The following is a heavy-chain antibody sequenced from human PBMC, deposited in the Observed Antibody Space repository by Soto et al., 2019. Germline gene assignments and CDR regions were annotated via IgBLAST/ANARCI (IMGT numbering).Heavy chain of an antibody. CDR2: INHSGST. V-gene: IGHV4-34*01. CDR1: GGSFSGYY. Sequence: PSETLSLTCAVYGGSFSGYYWSWIRQPPGKGLEWIGEINHSGSTNYNPSLKSRVTISVDTSKNQFSLKLNSVTAADTAVYYCARYNAASGTYYFEYWGQGTLVTGSS. D-gene: IGHD6-13*01. CDR3: ARYNAASGTYYFEY. J-gene: IGHJ4*02.